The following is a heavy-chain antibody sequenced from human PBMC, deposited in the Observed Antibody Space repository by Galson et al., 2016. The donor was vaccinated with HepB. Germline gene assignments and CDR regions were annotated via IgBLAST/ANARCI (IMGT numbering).Heavy chain of an antibody. CDR2: INPSGGST. D-gene: IGHD1-14*01. CDR3: ATKQPRPTGELREFYHYGMDV. CDR1: AYTFTSYY. Sequence: SVKVSCKASAYTFTSYYIHWVRQAPGQGLEWMGMINPSGGSTSYAQKFEGRVTMTRDTSTHTVYVELSSLRSEDTAVDYCATKQPRPTGELREFYHYGMDVWGQGTTVTVSS. V-gene: IGHV1-46*01. J-gene: IGHJ6*02.